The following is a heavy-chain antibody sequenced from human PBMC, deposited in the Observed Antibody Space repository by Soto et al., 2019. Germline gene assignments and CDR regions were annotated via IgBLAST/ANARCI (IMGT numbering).Heavy chain of an antibody. CDR1: GFSLSSTRMA. Sequence: QITLKESGPSLVKPTQTLTLTCTFSGFSLSSTRMAVGWIRQPPGKALEWLALIYWDDDKRYSPFLKSRLTMSKDTSKNQVVLTMPNLVPVDTARYYCAAIVVAGLGSYFDYWGQGTLVTVSS. V-gene: IGHV2-5*02. CDR2: IYWDDDK. J-gene: IGHJ4*02. CDR3: AAIVVAGLGSYFDY. D-gene: IGHD6-19*01.